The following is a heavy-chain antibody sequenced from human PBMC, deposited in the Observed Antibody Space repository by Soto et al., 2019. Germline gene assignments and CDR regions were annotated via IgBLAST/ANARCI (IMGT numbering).Heavy chain of an antibody. V-gene: IGHV1-18*01. CDR2: ISAYNGNT. CDR1: GYTFTSYG. D-gene: IGHD2-2*01. Sequence: QVQLVQSGAEVKKPGASVKVSCKASGYTFTSYGISWVRQAPGQGLEWMGWISAYNGNTNYAQKLQGRVTMTTDTSTSTDYMELRSLRSDDTAVYYCARGAIDPEIYYYYYYMDVWGKGTTVTVSS. CDR3: ARGAIDPEIYYYYYYMDV. J-gene: IGHJ6*03.